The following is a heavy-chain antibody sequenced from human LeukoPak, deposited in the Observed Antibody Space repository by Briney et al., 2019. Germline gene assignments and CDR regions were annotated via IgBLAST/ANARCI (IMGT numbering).Heavy chain of an antibody. V-gene: IGHV1-2*02. CDR1: GYTFTGYY. CDR3: ARVMGTYCGGNCYSGFDY. D-gene: IGHD2-21*01. Sequence: GSSVKVSCKASGYTFTGYYMHWVRQAPGQGLEWMGWINPNSGGTNYAQKFQGRVTMTGDTSISTAYMELSRLRSDDTAVYYCARVMGTYCGGNCYSGFDYWGQGTLVTVSS. J-gene: IGHJ4*02. CDR2: INPNSGGT.